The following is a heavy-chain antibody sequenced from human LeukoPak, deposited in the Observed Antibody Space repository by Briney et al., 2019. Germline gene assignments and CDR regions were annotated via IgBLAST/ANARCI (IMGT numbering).Heavy chain of an antibody. V-gene: IGHV4-38-2*02. Sequence: SETLSLTCTVSGYSISSGYYWGWIRQPPGKGLEWIGIIYHSGNSYYNPSLKSRVTISVDTSKNQFSLKLKSVTAADTAVYYCARGGYYGSGNDFRFDPWGQGTLVTVSS. D-gene: IGHD3-10*01. CDR1: GYSISSGYY. J-gene: IGHJ5*02. CDR2: IYHSGNS. CDR3: ARGGYYGSGNDFRFDP.